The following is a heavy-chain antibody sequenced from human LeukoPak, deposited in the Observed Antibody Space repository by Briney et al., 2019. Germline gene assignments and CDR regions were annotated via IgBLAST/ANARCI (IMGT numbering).Heavy chain of an antibody. Sequence: PSETLSLTCTVSGGSTSSYYWSWIRQPAGKGLEWIGRIYTSGSTNYNPSLKSRVTMSVDTSKNQFSLKLGSVTAADTAVYYCAREGAGELYYYYYYMDVWGKGTTVTISS. J-gene: IGHJ6*03. CDR2: IYTSGST. CDR1: GGSTSSYY. D-gene: IGHD3-10*01. V-gene: IGHV4-4*07. CDR3: AREGAGELYYYYYYMDV.